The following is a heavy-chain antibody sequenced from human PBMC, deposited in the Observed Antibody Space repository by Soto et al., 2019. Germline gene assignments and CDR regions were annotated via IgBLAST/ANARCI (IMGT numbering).Heavy chain of an antibody. CDR2: IRSKANSYAT. D-gene: IGHD3-22*01. CDR1: GFTFSGSA. V-gene: IGHV3-73*01. CDR3: TRPGVYYYDSSGFLPFDY. J-gene: IGHJ4*02. Sequence: GGSLRLSCAASGFTFSGSAMHWVRQASGKGLEWVGRIRSKANSYATAYAASVKGRFTISRDDSKNTAYLQMNSLKTEDTAVYYCTRPGVYYYDSSGFLPFDYWGQGTLVTVSS.